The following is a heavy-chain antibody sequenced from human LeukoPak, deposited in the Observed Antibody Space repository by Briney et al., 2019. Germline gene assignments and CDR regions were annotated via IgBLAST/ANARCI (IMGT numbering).Heavy chain of an antibody. D-gene: IGHD5-18*01. J-gene: IGHJ4*02. Sequence: SETLSLTCTVSGGSISSSSYFWGWIRQPPGKGLEWIGNVYYSGSTYSKSSLKSRVPISVDTSKNQFSLQLSSVTAADTAVYYCARLGGYSYGYSFDYWDQGTQVTVSS. CDR1: GGSISSSSYF. V-gene: IGHV4-39*01. CDR3: ARLGGYSYGYSFDY. CDR2: VYYSGST.